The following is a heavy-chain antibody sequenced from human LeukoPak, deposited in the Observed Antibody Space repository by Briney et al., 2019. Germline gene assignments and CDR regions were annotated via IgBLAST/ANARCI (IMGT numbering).Heavy chain of an antibody. J-gene: IGHJ3*02. V-gene: IGHV3-30-3*01. D-gene: IGHD2-15*01. Sequence: GGSLRLSCAASGFTFSSYAMHWVRQAPGKGLEWVAVISSDGSNKYYADSVKGRFTISRDNSNNTLYLQMNSLRAEDTAVYYCARDISSSTRAFDIWGQGTMVTVS. CDR1: GFTFSSYA. CDR3: ARDISSSTRAFDI. CDR2: ISSDGSNK.